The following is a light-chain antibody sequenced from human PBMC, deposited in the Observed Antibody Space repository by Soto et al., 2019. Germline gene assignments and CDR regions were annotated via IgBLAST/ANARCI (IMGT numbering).Light chain of an antibody. Sequence: DIQMTQSPSSLSASVGDRVTITCRASQSISNYLNWYQQKPGKAPKLLIYAASSLQSGVPSRFSGSGSGTDFTLTISSLQPEDFATCYCQQSYSISWTFGQGTKVEIK. CDR1: QSISNY. V-gene: IGKV1-39*01. J-gene: IGKJ1*01. CDR3: QQSYSISWT. CDR2: AAS.